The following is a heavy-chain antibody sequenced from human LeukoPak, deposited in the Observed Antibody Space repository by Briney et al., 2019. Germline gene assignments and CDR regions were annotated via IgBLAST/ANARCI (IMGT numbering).Heavy chain of an antibody. CDR2: INPNSGGT. CDR1: GYILTAYY. J-gene: IGHJ5*02. V-gene: IGHV1-2*02. D-gene: IGHD3-10*01. Sequence: GASVKVSCKASGYILTAYYMHWVRQAPGQGLEWMGWINPNSGGTNYAQKFQGRVTMTRDTSISTAYMELSRLRSDDTAVYYCARDDEPTMVRGVIITRQPRNWFDPWGQGTLVTVSS. CDR3: ARDDEPTMVRGVIITRQPRNWFDP.